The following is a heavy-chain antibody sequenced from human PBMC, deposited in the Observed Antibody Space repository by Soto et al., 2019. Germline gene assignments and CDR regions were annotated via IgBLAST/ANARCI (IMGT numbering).Heavy chain of an antibody. Sequence: SETLSLTCTVSGGSISSGGYYWSWIRQHPGKGLEWIGYIYYSGSTYYNPSLKSRVTISVDTSKNQFSLKLSSVTAADTAAYYCARIKYFGEYISWGQGTLVTVSS. J-gene: IGHJ5*02. D-gene: IGHD3-10*01. CDR2: IYYSGST. V-gene: IGHV4-31*03. CDR3: ARIKYFGEYIS. CDR1: GGSISSGGYY.